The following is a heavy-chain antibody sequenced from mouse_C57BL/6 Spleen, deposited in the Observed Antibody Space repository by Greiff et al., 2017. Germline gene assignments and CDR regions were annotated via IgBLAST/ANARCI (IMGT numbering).Heavy chain of an antibody. V-gene: IGHV1-69*01. D-gene: IGHD1-1*01. CDR1: GYTFTSYW. CDR3: ARRHYGSRSPYAMDY. Sequence: QVQLQQPGAELVMPGASVKLSCKASGYTFTSYWMHWVKQRPGQGLEWIGEIDPSDSYTNYNQKFKGKSTLTVDKSSSTAYMQLSSLTSEDSAVYYCARRHYGSRSPYAMDYWGQGTSVTVSS. CDR2: IDPSDSYT. J-gene: IGHJ4*01.